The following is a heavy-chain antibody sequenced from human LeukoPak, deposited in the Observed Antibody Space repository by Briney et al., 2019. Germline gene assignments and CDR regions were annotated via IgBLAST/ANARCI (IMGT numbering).Heavy chain of an antibody. J-gene: IGHJ4*02. CDR1: GFTFSSYG. CDR2: ISYDGSNK. D-gene: IGHD3-10*01. CDR3: ARQVGSGSFSLDY. Sequence: GGSLRLSCAASGFTFSSYGMHWVRQAPGKGLEWVAVISYDGSNKYYADSVKGRFTVSRDISTNTVYLQMGNLRAEDMGVYYCARQVGSGSFSLDYWGQGTLVTVSS. V-gene: IGHV3-30*03.